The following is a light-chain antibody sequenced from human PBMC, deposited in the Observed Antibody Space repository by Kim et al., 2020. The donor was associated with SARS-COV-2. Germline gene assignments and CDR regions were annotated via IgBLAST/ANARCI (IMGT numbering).Light chain of an antibody. V-gene: IGLV3-21*04. Sequence: SYGLTQPPSVSVAPGKTATIACGGHNIQTKSVHWYQQKPGQAPVVVIYFDSDRPSGIPDRFSGSNSGDTATLTISRVEVGDEADYFCQVWDSDGDPWVFGGGTKLTVL. J-gene: IGLJ3*02. CDR1: NIQTKS. CDR3: QVWDSDGDPWV. CDR2: FDS.